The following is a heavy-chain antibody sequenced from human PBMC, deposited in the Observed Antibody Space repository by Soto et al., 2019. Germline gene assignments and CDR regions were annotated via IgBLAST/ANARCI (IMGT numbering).Heavy chain of an antibody. V-gene: IGHV3-48*01. Sequence: GGSLRLSCAASGFIFRTYNMNWVRQTPGKGLEWVSYISSDSTTIYYADSVKGRFTISRDNGKTSLFLQMNGLRAEDTAVYYCARTRTYGSGLIWGQGTLVTVSS. CDR3: ARTRTYGSGLI. D-gene: IGHD3-10*01. J-gene: IGHJ4*02. CDR2: ISSDSTTI. CDR1: GFIFRTYN.